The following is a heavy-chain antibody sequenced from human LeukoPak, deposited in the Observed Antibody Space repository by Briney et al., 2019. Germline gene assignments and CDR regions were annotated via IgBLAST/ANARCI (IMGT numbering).Heavy chain of an antibody. D-gene: IGHD1-26*01. CDR1: GFTFSSYS. Sequence: PGGSLRLSCAASGFTFSSYSMNWVRQAPGKGLEWVSSISSSSSYIYYADSVKGRFTISRDNAKNSLYLQMNSLRAEDTAVYYCARAATPGSYYVGYWGQGTLVTVSS. CDR2: ISSSSSYI. V-gene: IGHV3-21*01. J-gene: IGHJ4*02. CDR3: ARAATPGSYYVGY.